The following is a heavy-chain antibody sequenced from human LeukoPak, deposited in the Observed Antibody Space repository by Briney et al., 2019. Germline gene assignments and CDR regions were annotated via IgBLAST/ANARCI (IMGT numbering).Heavy chain of an antibody. CDR1: GGSISSGDYD. V-gene: IGHV4-30-2*01. CDR3: ANADRFCSGSRHVPDAFDF. Sequence: QASETLSLTCTVSGGSISSGDYDWSWIRQPPGKGLEWIGYIYDSGRTDFNPSLKGRVTISIDRSKNQFSLKLNSVTAADTAVYYCANADRFCSGSRHVPDAFDFWGQGTMVTVSS. J-gene: IGHJ3*01. D-gene: IGHD2-15*01. CDR2: IYDSGRT.